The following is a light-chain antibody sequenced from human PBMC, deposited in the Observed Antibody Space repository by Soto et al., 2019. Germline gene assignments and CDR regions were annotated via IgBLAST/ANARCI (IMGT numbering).Light chain of an antibody. CDR3: QQRSNWSRWT. CDR2: DVS. CDR1: QSVTSY. Sequence: EIVLTQSPATLSLSPGETATLSCRASQSVTSYLAWYQQKAGQAPRLLIYDVSNRATGIPARFSGSGSGTAFTLTISSLEPDDFSVDYCQQRSNWSRWTFGPGTKVEMK. J-gene: IGKJ1*01. V-gene: IGKV3-11*01.